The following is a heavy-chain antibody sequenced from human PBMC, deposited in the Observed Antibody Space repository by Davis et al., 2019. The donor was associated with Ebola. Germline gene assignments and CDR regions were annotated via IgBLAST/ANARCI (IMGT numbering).Heavy chain of an antibody. Sequence: SETLSLTCTVSGGSISSYYWSWIRQPPGKGLEWIGSIYYSGSTYYNPSLKSRVTISVDTSKNQFSLKLSSVTAADTAVYYCARENYGMDVWGQGTTVTVSS. CDR2: IYYSGST. CDR3: ARENYGMDV. CDR1: GGSISSYY. V-gene: IGHV4-39*07. J-gene: IGHJ6*02.